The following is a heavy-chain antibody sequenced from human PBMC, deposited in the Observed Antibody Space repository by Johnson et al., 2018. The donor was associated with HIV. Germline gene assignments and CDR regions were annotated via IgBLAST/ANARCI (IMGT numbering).Heavy chain of an antibody. CDR2: IYSGGST. J-gene: IGHJ3*02. CDR1: GFTVSSNF. Sequence: VQLVESGGGLVQPGGSLRLSCAASGFTVSSNFMSWVRQAPGKGLEWVSVIYSGGSTYYADSVKGRFTISRDNSKNTLYLQMNSLRAEDTAVYYCARALSPYYYGSGKGDAFDIWGQGTMVTVSS. V-gene: IGHV3-66*01. D-gene: IGHD3-10*01. CDR3: ARALSPYYYGSGKGDAFDI.